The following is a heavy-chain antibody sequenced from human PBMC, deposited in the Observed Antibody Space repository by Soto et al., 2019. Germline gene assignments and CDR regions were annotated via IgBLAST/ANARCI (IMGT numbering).Heavy chain of an antibody. CDR2: LSGGGGST. CDR3: ARDPLSYGDYAQTYWYFDL. J-gene: IGHJ2*01. Sequence: GGSLRLSCAASGFTFGAFAMAWVRQRPGNGLEWVSSLSGGGGSTYYNNSVKGRFAISRDNPKNSLYLQMNSLRADDTAVYYCARDPLSYGDYAQTYWYFDLWGRGTRVTVSS. V-gene: IGHV3-23*01. CDR1: GFTFGAFA. D-gene: IGHD4-17*01.